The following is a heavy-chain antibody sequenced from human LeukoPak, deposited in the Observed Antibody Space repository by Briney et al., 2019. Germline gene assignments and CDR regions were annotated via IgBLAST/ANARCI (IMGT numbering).Heavy chain of an antibody. D-gene: IGHD3-10*01. CDR3: ARDSPLTMVRGVPGY. Sequence: PGGSLRLSCAASGFTFSSYAMHWVRQAPGKGLEWVAVISYDGSNKYYADSVKGRFTISRDNSKNTLYLQMNSLRAEDTAVYYCARDSPLTMVRGVPGYWGQGTLVTVSS. V-gene: IGHV3-30-3*01. CDR1: GFTFSSYA. CDR2: ISYDGSNK. J-gene: IGHJ4*02.